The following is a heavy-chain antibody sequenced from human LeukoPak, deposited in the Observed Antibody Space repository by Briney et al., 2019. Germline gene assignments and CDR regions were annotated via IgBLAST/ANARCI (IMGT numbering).Heavy chain of an antibody. V-gene: IGHV3-48*03. J-gene: IGHJ4*02. CDR3: AREYGNYRDY. D-gene: IGHD4-17*01. Sequence: GGSLSLSCAASGFTFSSYEMNWVRQAPGKGLEWVSHISSSGSTIYYAGFVKGRFTISRDNAKNSLYLQMNSLRAEDTALYYCAREYGNYRDYWGQGTLVIVSS. CDR2: ISSSGSTI. CDR1: GFTFSSYE.